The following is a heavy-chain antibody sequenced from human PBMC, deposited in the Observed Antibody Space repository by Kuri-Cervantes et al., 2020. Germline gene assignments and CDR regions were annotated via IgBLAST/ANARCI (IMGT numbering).Heavy chain of an antibody. Sequence: GESLKISCTASGFTFGDYTMIWFRQAPGKGLEWVGFIRSKAYGGTTEYAASVKGRFTISRDNAKNSLYLQMNSLRAEDTAVYYCARFGRGYYNWFDPWGQGTLVTVSS. CDR2: IRSKAYGGTT. J-gene: IGHJ5*02. CDR3: ARFGRGYYNWFDP. CDR1: GFTFGDYT. D-gene: IGHD3-22*01. V-gene: IGHV3-49*03.